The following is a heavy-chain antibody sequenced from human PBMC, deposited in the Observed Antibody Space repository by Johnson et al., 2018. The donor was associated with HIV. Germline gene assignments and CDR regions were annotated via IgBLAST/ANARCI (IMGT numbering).Heavy chain of an antibody. CDR2: ISYDGSNK. CDR1: GFTFSSYA. D-gene: IGHD3-3*01. V-gene: IGHV3-30*04. J-gene: IGHJ3*02. CDR3: ARTIIWIDAFDI. Sequence: QVLLVESGGGVVQPGRSLRLSCAASGFTFSSYAMHWVRQAPGKGLEWVAIISYDGSNKYYADSVKGRFTISRDNSKNTLYLQMNSLRAEDTAVYYSARTIIWIDAFDIWGQGTMVTVSS.